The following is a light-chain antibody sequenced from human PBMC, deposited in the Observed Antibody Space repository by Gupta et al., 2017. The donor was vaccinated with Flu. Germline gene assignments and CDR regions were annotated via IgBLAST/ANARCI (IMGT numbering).Light chain of an antibody. CDR3: AAEAASLNGGV. V-gene: IGLV1-44*01. CDR2: SNN. CDR1: SSSIGGNA. J-gene: IGLJ1*01. Sequence: QSVLTQPPSASGTPGQRVTISCSGSSSSIGGNAVNWYQQLPGTAPKLLIYSNNQRTSGVPERFFGSKSGATASIAITGLRCEGEADDYCAAEAASLNGGVVGSGNKLTVL.